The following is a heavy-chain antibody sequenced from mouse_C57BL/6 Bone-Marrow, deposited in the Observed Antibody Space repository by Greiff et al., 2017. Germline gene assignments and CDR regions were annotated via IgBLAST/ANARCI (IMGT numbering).Heavy chain of an antibody. J-gene: IGHJ1*03. CDR1: GYTFTSYG. Sequence: QVQLKQSGAELARPGASVKLSCKASGYTFTSYGISWVKQRTGQGLEWIGEIYPRSGNTYYNEKFKGKATLTADKSSSTAYMGLRSLTSEDAAVYFCARLPGYFDVWGTGTTVTVSS. CDR2: IYPRSGNT. D-gene: IGHD2-12*01. V-gene: IGHV1-81*01. CDR3: ARLPGYFDV.